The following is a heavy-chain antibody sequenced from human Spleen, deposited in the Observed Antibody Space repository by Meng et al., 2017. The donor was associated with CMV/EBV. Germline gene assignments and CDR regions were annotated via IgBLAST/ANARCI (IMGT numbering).Heavy chain of an antibody. V-gene: IGHV3-48*04. J-gene: IGHJ6*02. CDR1: EFTFISYS. CDR3: ARDSNDFWSGYPYYYGMDV. Sequence: GGSLRLSCAASEFTFISYSMNWVRQAPGKGLEWVSYISSSSSTIYYADSVKGRFTISRDNAKNSLFLQMNSLRAEDTAVYYCARDSNDFWSGYPYYYGMDVWGQGTTVTVSS. D-gene: IGHD3-3*01. CDR2: ISSSSSTI.